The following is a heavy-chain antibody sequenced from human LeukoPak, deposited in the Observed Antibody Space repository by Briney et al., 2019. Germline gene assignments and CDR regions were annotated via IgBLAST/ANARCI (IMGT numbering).Heavy chain of an antibody. Sequence: GASVKVSCKASGYTFTDHYMHWVRQAPGQGLEWMGWVIPNSGGTHYAQNFQGRVTMTRDTSISTDYMELSRLTSDDTAVYYCASGGSDFNFWGQGALVTVSS. CDR1: GYTFTDHY. CDR2: VIPNSGGT. CDR3: ASGGSDFNF. V-gene: IGHV1-2*02. D-gene: IGHD4-23*01. J-gene: IGHJ4*02.